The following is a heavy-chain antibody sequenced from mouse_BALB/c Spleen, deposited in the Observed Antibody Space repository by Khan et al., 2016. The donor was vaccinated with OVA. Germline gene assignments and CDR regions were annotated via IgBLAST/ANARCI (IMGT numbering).Heavy chain of an antibody. CDR1: GSTFTNFY. D-gene: IGHD1-1*01. Sequence: QVRLQQSGPELVKPGASVRISCTASGSTFTNFYIHWVKQRPGQGLEWIGWIYPGNVNTKYNENFKGKATLTADKSSSTAYMVLSRLTSEDSAVSSGARGDYYVTYAMDYWGQGTSVIVSS. J-gene: IGHJ4*01. CDR3: ARGDYYVTYAMDY. CDR2: IYPGNVNT. V-gene: IGHV1S56*01.